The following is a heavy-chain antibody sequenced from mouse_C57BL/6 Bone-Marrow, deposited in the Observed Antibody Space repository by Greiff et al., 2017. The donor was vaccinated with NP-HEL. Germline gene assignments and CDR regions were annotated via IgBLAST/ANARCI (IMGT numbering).Heavy chain of an antibody. CDR1: GYTFTEYT. CDR3: ARHEALITTVPYYFDY. D-gene: IGHD1-1*01. V-gene: IGHV1-62-2*01. J-gene: IGHJ2*01. CDR2: FYPGSGSI. Sequence: QVQLKESGAELVKPGASVKLSCKASGYTFTEYTIHWVKQRSGQGLEWIGWFYPGSGSIKYNEKFKDKATLTADKSSSTVYMELSRLTSEDSAVYFCARHEALITTVPYYFDYWGQGTTLTVSS.